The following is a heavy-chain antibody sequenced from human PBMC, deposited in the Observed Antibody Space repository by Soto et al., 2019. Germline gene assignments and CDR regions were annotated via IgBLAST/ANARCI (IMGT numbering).Heavy chain of an antibody. V-gene: IGHV4-31*03. CDR3: ARWVIAAQGFFDY. CDR1: VGSVRSADYY. CDR2: IYYTGST. Sequence: QVQLQESGPGLVKPSQTLSLTCTVSVGSVRSADYYWSWIRQHPGKGLEWIGYIYYTGSTYDNPSLKSRLTISVYTSQNQFSLKLSSVTAADTAVYYCARWVIAAQGFFDYWGQGTLVTVS. J-gene: IGHJ4*02. D-gene: IGHD6-13*01.